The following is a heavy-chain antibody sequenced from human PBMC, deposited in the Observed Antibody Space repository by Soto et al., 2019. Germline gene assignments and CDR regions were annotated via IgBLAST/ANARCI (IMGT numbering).Heavy chain of an antibody. J-gene: IGHJ4*02. CDR3: AIGDRYCTNGVCYLFDF. CDR2: IHPSGGST. Sequence: ASVKVCCKACGYTFTSYYRHWVRQAHGQGLEWLGIIHPSGGSTSYAQTFPGRVTMTRDPSTSTVYMELSSLRSEDTAVYFFAIGDRYCTNGVCYLFDFWGQGTLVTVSS. V-gene: IGHV1-46*03. D-gene: IGHD2-8*01. CDR1: GYTFTSYY.